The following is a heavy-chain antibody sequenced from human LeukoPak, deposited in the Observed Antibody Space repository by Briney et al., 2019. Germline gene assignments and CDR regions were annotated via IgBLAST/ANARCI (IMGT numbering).Heavy chain of an antibody. Sequence: QPGGSLRLSCAASGFTFSSYAMHWVRQAPGKGLEYVSAISSNGGSTYYANSVKGRFTISRDKSKNTLYLQMGSLRAEDMAVYYCASPAPYDSSVSFDYWGQGTLVTVSS. CDR2: ISSNGGST. CDR3: ASPAPYDSSVSFDY. J-gene: IGHJ4*02. D-gene: IGHD3-22*01. V-gene: IGHV3-64*01. CDR1: GFTFSSYA.